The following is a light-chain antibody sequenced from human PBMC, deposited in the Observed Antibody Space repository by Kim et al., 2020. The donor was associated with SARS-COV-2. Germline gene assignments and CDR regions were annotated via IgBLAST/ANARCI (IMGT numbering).Light chain of an antibody. Sequence: APGKTARITCGGNNIGSKRVHWYQQKPGQAPVLVIYYDSDRPSGIPERLSGSNSGNTATLTISRVEAGDEADYYCQVWDSSSDHVVFGGGTQLTVL. CDR1: NIGSKR. CDR3: QVWDSSSDHVV. CDR2: YDS. J-gene: IGLJ2*01. V-gene: IGLV3-21*04.